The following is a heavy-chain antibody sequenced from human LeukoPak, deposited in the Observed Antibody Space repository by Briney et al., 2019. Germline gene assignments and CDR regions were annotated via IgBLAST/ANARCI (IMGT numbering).Heavy chain of an antibody. Sequence: GGSLRLSCSASGFSFNNYEMNWVRQAPGKGLEWISYISSSGSFIYYADSVKGRFTISRDNAKNSLYLQMNSLRAEDTAVYYCAKPLRNRGNDAFDIWGQGTMVTVSS. CDR2: ISSSGSFI. J-gene: IGHJ3*02. CDR1: GFSFNNYE. V-gene: IGHV3-48*03. CDR3: AKPLRNRGNDAFDI. D-gene: IGHD3-10*01.